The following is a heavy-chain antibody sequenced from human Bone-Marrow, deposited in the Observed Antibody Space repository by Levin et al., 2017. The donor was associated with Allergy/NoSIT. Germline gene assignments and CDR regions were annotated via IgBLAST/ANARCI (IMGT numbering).Heavy chain of an antibody. J-gene: IGHJ6*02. CDR3: ATGTFIVGYYYGMDV. D-gene: IGHD2-15*01. CDR1: GFSFNNAW. V-gene: IGHV3-15*01. CDR2: IQTETEGGST. Sequence: SCAASGFSFNNAWMNWVRQVPGKGLEWVGRIQTETEGGSTDYAAAVKDRFTISRDDSKNILYLQMHSLKTEDTAVYYCATGTFIVGYYYGMDVWGQGTTVTVSS.